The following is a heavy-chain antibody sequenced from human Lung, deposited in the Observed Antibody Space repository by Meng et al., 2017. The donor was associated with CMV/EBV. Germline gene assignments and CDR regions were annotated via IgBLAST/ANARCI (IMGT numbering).Heavy chain of an antibody. V-gene: IGHV3-30-3*01. CDR3: ARDDSSS. Sequence: VRRVGSGGGWVQPGRYLRLSCAASGFTFSSYAMHWVRQAPGKGLEWVAVISYDGSNKYYADSVKGRFTISRDNSKNTLYLQMNSLRAEDTAVYYCARDDSSSWGQGTLVTVSS. CDR2: ISYDGSNK. J-gene: IGHJ5*02. D-gene: IGHD3-22*01. CDR1: GFTFSSYA.